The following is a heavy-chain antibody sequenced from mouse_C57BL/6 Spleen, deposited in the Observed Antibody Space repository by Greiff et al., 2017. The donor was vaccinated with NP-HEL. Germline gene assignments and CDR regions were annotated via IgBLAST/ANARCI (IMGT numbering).Heavy chain of an antibody. Sequence: VQLQQPGAELVRPGTSVKLSCKASGYTFTSYWMHWVKQRPGQGLEWIGVIDPSDSYTNYNQKFKGKATLTVDTSSSTAYMQLSSLTSEDSAVYYCASWLKGDFDVWGTGTTVTVSS. J-gene: IGHJ1*03. CDR3: ASWLKGDFDV. V-gene: IGHV1-59*01. D-gene: IGHD2-2*01. CDR1: GYTFTSYW. CDR2: IDPSDSYT.